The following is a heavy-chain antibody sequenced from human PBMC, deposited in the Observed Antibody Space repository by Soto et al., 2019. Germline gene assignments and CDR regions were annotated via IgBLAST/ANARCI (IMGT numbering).Heavy chain of an antibody. D-gene: IGHD6-6*01. CDR2: IYHSGST. CDR1: GGSISSSNW. V-gene: IGHV4-4*02. CDR3: AQCITALGPIDY. J-gene: IGHJ4*02. Sequence: QVQLQESGPGLVKPSGTLSLTCAVSGGSISSSNWWSWVRQPPGKGLEWIGEIYHSGSTNYNPSLESRLTLSVGKSKNPCSLKLSSVTAADTAVYYCAQCITALGPIDYWGQGTLVTVSS.